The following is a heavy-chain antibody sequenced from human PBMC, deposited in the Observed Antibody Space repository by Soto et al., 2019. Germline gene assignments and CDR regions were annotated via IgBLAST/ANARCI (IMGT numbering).Heavy chain of an antibody. CDR3: ARADYDSSGYVDY. D-gene: IGHD3-22*01. V-gene: IGHV3-33*01. CDR2: IWYDGTST. J-gene: IGHJ4*02. Sequence: GGSLRLSCAASVFTFSSYGMHWVRQAPGKGLEWVAVIWYDGTSTYYADSVKGRFTISRDNSKNTLYLQMNSLRAEDTAVYYCARADYDSSGYVDYWGQGTLVTVSS. CDR1: VFTFSSYG.